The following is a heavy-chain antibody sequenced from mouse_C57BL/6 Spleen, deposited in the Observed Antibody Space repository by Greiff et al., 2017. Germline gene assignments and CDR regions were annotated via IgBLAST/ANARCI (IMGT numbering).Heavy chain of an antibody. J-gene: IGHJ4*01. Sequence: QVQLQQSGPGLVQPSQSLSITCTVSGFSLTSYGVHWVRQSPGKGLEWLGVIWSGGSTDYNAAFISRLSISKDNSKSQVFFKMNSLQAEDTAIYYSVRIGTDAMDYWGQGASVTVSS. CDR2: IWSGGST. V-gene: IGHV2-2*01. D-gene: IGHD3-3*01. CDR3: VRIGTDAMDY. CDR1: GFSLTSYG.